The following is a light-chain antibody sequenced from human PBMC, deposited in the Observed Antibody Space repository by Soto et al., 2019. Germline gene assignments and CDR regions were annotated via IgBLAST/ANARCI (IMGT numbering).Light chain of an antibody. V-gene: IGKV3-15*01. J-gene: IGKJ4*01. CDR1: QSVSSN. CDR2: GAS. CDR3: KQFHNWPPLT. Sequence: EIVMTPSPATLSVSPGERATLSCRASQSVSSNLAWYQQKPGQAPRLLSYGASTRATGIPARFSGSGSWTELRLTSSSLQSEDFAVSYCKQFHNWPPLTFGGGTKVEMK.